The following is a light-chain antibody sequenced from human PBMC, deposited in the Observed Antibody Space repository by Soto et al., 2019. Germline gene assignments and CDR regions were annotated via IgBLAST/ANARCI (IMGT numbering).Light chain of an antibody. CDR2: EVT. V-gene: IGLV2-8*01. J-gene: IGLJ3*02. CDR3: TSYVGNDIWV. CDR1: SSDVGAYKY. Sequence: QSVLTQPPSASGSPGQSVTISCTGTSSDVGAYKYVSWYQQYTGKAPKLMIYEVTKRPSGVPDRFSGSKSGNTASLTVSGRQAEDEADYYCTSYVGNDIWVFGGGTKLTVL.